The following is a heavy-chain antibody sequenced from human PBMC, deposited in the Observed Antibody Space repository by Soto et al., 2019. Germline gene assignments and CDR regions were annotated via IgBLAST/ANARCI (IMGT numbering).Heavy chain of an antibody. CDR2: INHSGST. Sequence: PSETLSLTCAVYGGSFSGYYWSWIRQPPGKGLEWIGEINHSGSTNYNPSLKSRVTISVDTSKNQFSLKLSSVTAADTAVYYCASRIGWNYYYGMDAWGQGTTVTAP. D-gene: IGHD6-19*01. CDR1: GGSFSGYY. J-gene: IGHJ6*02. CDR3: ASRIGWNYYYGMDA. V-gene: IGHV4-34*01.